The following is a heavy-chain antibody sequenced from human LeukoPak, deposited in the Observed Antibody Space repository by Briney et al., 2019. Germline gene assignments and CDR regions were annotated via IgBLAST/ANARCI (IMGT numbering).Heavy chain of an antibody. J-gene: IGHJ4*02. D-gene: IGHD3-10*01. V-gene: IGHV1-46*01. Sequence: RASVKVSCKASGYTFSSYYMHWVRQAPGQGLEWMGIINPSGGSTSYALKFQGRITMTRDTSTSTVYMELSSLRSEDTAVYYCARGKLLWFGELPELGLSDYWGQGTLVTVSS. CDR1: GYTFSSYY. CDR3: ARGKLLWFGELPELGLSDY. CDR2: INPSGGST.